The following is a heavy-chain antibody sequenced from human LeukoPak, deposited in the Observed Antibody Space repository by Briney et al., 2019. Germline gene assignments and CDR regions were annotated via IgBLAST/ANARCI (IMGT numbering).Heavy chain of an antibody. V-gene: IGHV3-30-3*01. CDR2: ISYDGSNK. D-gene: IGHD4-17*01. J-gene: IGHJ3*02. CDR3: ARDSRDYGDFLDAFDI. CDR1: GFTFSSYA. Sequence: GGSLRLSCAASGFTFSSYAMHRVRQAPGKGLEWVAVISYDGSNKYYADSVKGRFTISRDNSKNTLYLQMNSLRAEDTAVYYCARDSRDYGDFLDAFDIWGQGTMVTVSS.